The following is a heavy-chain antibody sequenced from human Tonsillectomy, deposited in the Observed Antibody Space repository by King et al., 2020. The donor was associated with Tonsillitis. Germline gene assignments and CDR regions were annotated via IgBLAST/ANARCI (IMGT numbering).Heavy chain of an antibody. V-gene: IGHV4-59*13. D-gene: IGHD1-26*01. CDR1: GGSISSDY. Sequence: VQLQESGPGLVKPSETLSLTCTVSGGSISSDYWSWIRLTPGRGLEWIGYIYYSGNTKYNPPPKSRVTISADSSKNQFSLKLSSVTAADTAVYYCARSELLGTTTFDYWGQGTLVTVSS. CDR3: ARSELLGTTTFDY. CDR2: IYYSGNT. J-gene: IGHJ4*02.